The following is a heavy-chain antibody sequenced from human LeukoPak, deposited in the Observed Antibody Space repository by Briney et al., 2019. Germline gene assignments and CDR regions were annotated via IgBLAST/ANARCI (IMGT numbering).Heavy chain of an antibody. CDR1: GFTFSSYA. V-gene: IGHV3-23*01. CDR3: ASWKSGATTYFDD. D-gene: IGHD5-24*01. J-gene: IGHJ4*02. CDR2: ISSSGSDT. Sequence: PGGSLRLSCTASGFTFSSYAMSWVRQAPGKGLEWVSAISSSGSDTYYADPVRGRFTISRDNSKNTLYLQMNSLRAEDAAVYYCASWKSGATTYFDDWGQGTLVTVSS.